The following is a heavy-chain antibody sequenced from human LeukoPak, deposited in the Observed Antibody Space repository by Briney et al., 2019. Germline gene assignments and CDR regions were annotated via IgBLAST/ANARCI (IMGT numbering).Heavy chain of an antibody. V-gene: IGHV3-23*01. CDR3: ARGHGDFPVNYYFDL. CDR2: ISGSGGNT. D-gene: IGHD4-17*01. J-gene: IGHJ2*01. Sequence: QPGGSLRLSCAASGFTFSSYAMIWVRQAPGKGLEWVSGISGSGGNTYYADSVKGRFTISRDNAKNTLYLQMNSLRAEDTAVYYCARGHGDFPVNYYFDLWGRGALVTVSS. CDR1: GFTFSSYA.